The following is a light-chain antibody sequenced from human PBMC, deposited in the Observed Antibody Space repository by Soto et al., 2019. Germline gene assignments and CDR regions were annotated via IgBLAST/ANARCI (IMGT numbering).Light chain of an antibody. CDR2: AAS. CDR3: QQSYSTPLFT. CDR1: QSISSY. V-gene: IGKV1-39*01. J-gene: IGKJ3*01. Sequence: DIQMTQSPSSLSASVGDRVTITCRASQSISSYLNWYQQKPGKAPKLLIYAASSLQSGVPSRFSGSGSRTDFTLTISSLQPEDFATYYWQQSYSTPLFTFGPGTKVDIK.